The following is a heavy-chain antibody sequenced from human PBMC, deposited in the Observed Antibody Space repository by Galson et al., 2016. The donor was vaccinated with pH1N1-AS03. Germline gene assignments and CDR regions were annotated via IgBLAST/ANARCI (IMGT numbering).Heavy chain of an antibody. D-gene: IGHD3-22*01. Sequence: SVKVSCKASGYTFTGNYLHWVRQAPGQGLEWVGWINPNSGDTSYAQKFQGRVTMTRDTSISAAFLELSRLRSDDTAVFYCARPLRGVYYESSGYYYWYYDLWGRGTLVTVSS. CDR1: GYTFTGNY. CDR3: ARPLRGVYYESSGYYYWYYDL. V-gene: IGHV1-2*02. J-gene: IGHJ2*01. CDR2: INPNSGDT.